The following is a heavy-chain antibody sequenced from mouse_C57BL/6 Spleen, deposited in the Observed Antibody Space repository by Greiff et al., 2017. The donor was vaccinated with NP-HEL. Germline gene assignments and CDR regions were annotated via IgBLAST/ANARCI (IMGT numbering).Heavy chain of an antibody. D-gene: IGHD1-1*01. Sequence: VQLQQPGAELVRPGSSVKLSCKASGYTFTSYWMHWVKQRPIQGLEWIGNIDPSDSETHYNQKFKDKATLTVDKSSSTAYMQLSSLTSEDSAVYYCARSLLLRSYFDYWGQGTTLTVSS. CDR2: IDPSDSET. CDR3: ARSLLLRSYFDY. CDR1: GYTFTSYW. J-gene: IGHJ2*01. V-gene: IGHV1-52*01.